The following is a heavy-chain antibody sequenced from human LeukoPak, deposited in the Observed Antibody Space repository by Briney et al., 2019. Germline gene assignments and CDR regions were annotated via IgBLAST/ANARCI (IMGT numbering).Heavy chain of an antibody. D-gene: IGHD2-2*01. Sequence: GGSLRLSCAASGFNFTRYWMAWLRQAPGKGLEWVGRIKSKTDGGTTDYAAPVKGRFTISRDDSKNTLYLQMNSLKTEDTAVYYCTTDSEDIVVVPAAIYRDYWGQGTLVTVSS. V-gene: IGHV3-15*01. CDR3: TTDSEDIVVVPAAIYRDY. CDR2: IKSKTDGGTT. J-gene: IGHJ4*02. CDR1: GFNFTRYW.